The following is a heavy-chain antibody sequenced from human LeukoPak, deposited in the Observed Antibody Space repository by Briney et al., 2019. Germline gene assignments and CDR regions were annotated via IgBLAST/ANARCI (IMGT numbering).Heavy chain of an antibody. D-gene: IGHD2-2*01. Sequence: GGSLRLSCAASGFTFSSYAMHWVRQAPGKGLEWVALISYDGSNKYYADSVKGRFTTSRDNSKNTLYLQLNSLRAEDTAVYYCARGDCSSTSCYEGGLHFYYYAMDVWGQGTTVTVSS. J-gene: IGHJ6*02. CDR3: ARGDCSSTSCYEGGLHFYYYAMDV. CDR2: ISYDGSNK. V-gene: IGHV3-30-3*01. CDR1: GFTFSSYA.